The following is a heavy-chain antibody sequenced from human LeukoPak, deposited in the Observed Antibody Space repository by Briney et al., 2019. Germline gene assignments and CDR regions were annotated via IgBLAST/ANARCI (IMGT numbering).Heavy chain of an antibody. D-gene: IGHD3-10*01. J-gene: IGHJ1*01. V-gene: IGHV4-34*01. CDR3: AIGRLLRYFQH. CDR1: GGSFSGYY. CDR2: INHSGST. Sequence: SETLSLTCAVYGGSFSGYYWSWIRQPPGKGLEWIGEINHSGSTNYNPSLKSRVTISVDTSKNQFSLKLSSVTAADTAVYYCAIGRLLRYFQHWGQGTLVTVSP.